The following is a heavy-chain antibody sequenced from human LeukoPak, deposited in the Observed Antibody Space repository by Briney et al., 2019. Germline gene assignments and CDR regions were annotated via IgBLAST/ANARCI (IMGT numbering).Heavy chain of an antibody. V-gene: IGHV3-7*03. J-gene: IGHJ6*02. Sequence: GGSLRLSCAASGFTFSSYWMSWVRQAPGKGLEWVANIKEDGSEKYYVDSVKGRFAISRDNAKNSLYLQMNSLRAEDTAVYYCARDRRDYGMDVWGQGTTVTVSS. CDR2: IKEDGSEK. CDR1: GFTFSSYW. CDR3: ARDRRDYGMDV.